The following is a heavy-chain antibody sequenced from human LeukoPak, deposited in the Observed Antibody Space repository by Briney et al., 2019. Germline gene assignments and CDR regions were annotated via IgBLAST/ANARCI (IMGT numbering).Heavy chain of an antibody. J-gene: IGHJ4*02. Sequence: SETLSLTCAIYSESFSGYFWSWIRRPPGKGLEWIGEINYSGSTNYNPSLKSRVTISVDTSKNQFSLKLSSVTAADTAVYYCARGDYDFWSGEGGYFDYWGQGTLVTVSS. D-gene: IGHD3-3*01. V-gene: IGHV4-34*01. CDR2: INYSGST. CDR1: SESFSGYF. CDR3: ARGDYDFWSGEGGYFDY.